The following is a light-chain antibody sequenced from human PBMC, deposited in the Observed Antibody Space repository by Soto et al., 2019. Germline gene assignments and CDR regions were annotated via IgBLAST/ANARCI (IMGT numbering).Light chain of an antibody. Sequence: EIVLTQSPGTLSLSPGERATLSCRASQSVYNTYLGWYQQKPGQAPRLLIYGASSRTTATPDRSNGGGSGQEFTPTIPRVEPEDFAVYCCQQYGSSPATFGQGTKVEF. V-gene: IGKV3-20*01. CDR3: QQYGSSPAT. CDR1: QSVYNTY. CDR2: GAS. J-gene: IGKJ2*01.